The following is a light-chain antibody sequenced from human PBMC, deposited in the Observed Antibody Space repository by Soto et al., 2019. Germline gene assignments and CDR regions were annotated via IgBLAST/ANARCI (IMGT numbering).Light chain of an antibody. CDR2: SNS. CDR3: QSYDRSLSASV. Sequence: QSVLTQPPSVSGAPGQRVTISCTGSSSNIGAGYDVHWYQQLPGTAPKPLIFSNSDRPSGVPDRFSGSKSGTSASLAIAGLQAEDEADYYCQSYDRSLSASVFGGGTKVTVL. CDR1: SSNIGAGYD. J-gene: IGLJ2*01. V-gene: IGLV1-40*01.